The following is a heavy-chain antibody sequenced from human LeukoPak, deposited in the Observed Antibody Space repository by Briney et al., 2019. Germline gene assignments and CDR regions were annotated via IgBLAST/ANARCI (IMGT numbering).Heavy chain of an antibody. V-gene: IGHV4-4*09. CDR2: IFSSGGT. Sequence: SETLSLTCTVSGGSISSYYWSWIRQPPGKGLEWIGYIFSSGGTNYNPSLKSRVTISVDTSKNPFSLKVSSATAADTAVYYCARHRQLWYEIDYWGQGTLVTVSS. D-gene: IGHD5-18*01. CDR1: GGSISSYY. CDR3: ARHRQLWYEIDY. J-gene: IGHJ4*02.